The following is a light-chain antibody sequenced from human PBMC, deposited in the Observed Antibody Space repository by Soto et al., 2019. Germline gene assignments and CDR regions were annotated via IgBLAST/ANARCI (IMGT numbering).Light chain of an antibody. CDR1: SSDVGGYNY. CDR3: SSYTSSSTL. V-gene: IGLV2-14*01. Sequence: QSVLTQPASVSGSPGQSITISCTGTSSDVGGYNYVSWYQQHPGKAPKLMIYAVTDRPSGVSSRFSGSKSGNTASLTISGLQDEDDADYYCSSYTSSSTLFGTGTKVTVL. J-gene: IGLJ1*01. CDR2: AVT.